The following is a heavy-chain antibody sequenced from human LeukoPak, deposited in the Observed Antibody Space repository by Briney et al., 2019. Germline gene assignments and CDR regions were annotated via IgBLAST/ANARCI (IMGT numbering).Heavy chain of an antibody. D-gene: IGHD2-2*01. Sequence: GGSLRLSCAASGFTCSSYWMSWVRQAPGKGLEWVANIKQDGSEKYYVDSVKGRFTISRDNAKNSLYLQMNSLRAEDTAVYYCARDDCSSISCYHNWFDPWGQGTLVTVSS. V-gene: IGHV3-7*01. J-gene: IGHJ5*02. CDR2: IKQDGSEK. CDR3: ARDDCSSISCYHNWFDP. CDR1: GFTCSSYW.